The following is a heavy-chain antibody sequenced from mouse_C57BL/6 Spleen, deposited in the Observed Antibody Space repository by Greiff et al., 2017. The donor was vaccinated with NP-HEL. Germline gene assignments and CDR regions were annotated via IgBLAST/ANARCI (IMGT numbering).Heavy chain of an antibody. Sequence: QVQLQQSGAELVRPGASVTLSCKASGYTFTDYEMHWVKQTPVHGLEWIGAIDPETGGTAYNQKFKGKAILTADKSSSTAYMELRSLTSEDSAVYYCIYDYDGWFAYWGQGTLVTVSA. D-gene: IGHD2-4*01. V-gene: IGHV1-15*01. CDR3: IYDYDGWFAY. CDR2: IDPETGGT. J-gene: IGHJ3*01. CDR1: GYTFTDYE.